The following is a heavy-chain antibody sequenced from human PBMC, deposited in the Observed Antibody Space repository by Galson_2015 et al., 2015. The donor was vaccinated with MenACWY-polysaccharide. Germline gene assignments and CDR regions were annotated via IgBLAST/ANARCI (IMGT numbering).Heavy chain of an antibody. CDR1: GGSISSYNW. Sequence: SETLSLTCAVSGGSISSYNWWSWVRQHPGKGLEWIGYISYSGSTYYSPSLEGRVSMSRDTSRSQFSLKVNSETAADTAVYYCARLTCGTTCSHGGGFDIWGQGTMVTVSS. CDR2: ISYSGST. V-gene: IGHV4-4*02. CDR3: ARLTCGTTCSHGGGFDI. J-gene: IGHJ3*02. D-gene: IGHD2-2*01.